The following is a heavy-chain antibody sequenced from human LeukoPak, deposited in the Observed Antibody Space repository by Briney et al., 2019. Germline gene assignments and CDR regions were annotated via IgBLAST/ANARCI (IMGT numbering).Heavy chain of an antibody. CDR3: ATTRGYSYGTTDY. Sequence: SETLSLTCTVSGGYISSYYWSWIRQPPGKGLEWIGYIYYSGSSNYNPSLKSRVTISVDTSKNQFSLKLSSVTAADTAVYYCATTRGYSYGTTDYWGQGTLVTVSS. V-gene: IGHV4-59*08. CDR2: IYYSGSS. D-gene: IGHD5-18*01. J-gene: IGHJ4*02. CDR1: GGYISSYY.